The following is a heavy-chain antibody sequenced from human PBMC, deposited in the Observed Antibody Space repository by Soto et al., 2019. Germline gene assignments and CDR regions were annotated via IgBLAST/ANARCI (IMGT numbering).Heavy chain of an antibody. CDR1: GFTFSTYH. CDR3: ARIGSWALNFDY. D-gene: IGHD6-13*01. J-gene: IGHJ4*02. Sequence: AGGSLRLSCAASGFTFSTYHMHWVRQAPDKGLEWVAVIWSDGSNKYYADSVKGRFTISRDNSKNTLYLQMNSLRVEDTAVYYCARIGSWALNFDYWGQGTQVTVSS. V-gene: IGHV3-33*01. CDR2: IWSDGSNK.